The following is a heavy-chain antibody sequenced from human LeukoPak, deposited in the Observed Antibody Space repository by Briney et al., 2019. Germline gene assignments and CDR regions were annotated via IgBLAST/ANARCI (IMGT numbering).Heavy chain of an antibody. V-gene: IGHV3-23*01. CDR3: AKDPAPYCGGDCPDISDY. CDR1: GFTFSSYA. CDR2: ISGSGGST. D-gene: IGHD2-21*02. Sequence: EGSLRLSCAASGFTFSSYAMSWVRQAPGKGLEWVSAISGSGGSTYYADSVKGRFTISRDNSKNTLYLQMNSLRAEDTAVYYCAKDPAPYCGGDCPDISDYWGQGTLVTVSS. J-gene: IGHJ4*02.